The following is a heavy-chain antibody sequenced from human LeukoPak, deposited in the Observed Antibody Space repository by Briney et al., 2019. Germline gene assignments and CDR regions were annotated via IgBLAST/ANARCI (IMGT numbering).Heavy chain of an antibody. CDR3: ARFRYYYGMDV. CDR2: ICTAGDT. J-gene: IGHJ6*02. V-gene: IGHV3-13*01. CDR1: GFTFRSYD. Sequence: PGGSLRLSCAASGFTFRSYDMHWVRHAPGKGLEWGSAICTAGDTYYPGSAKGRATIPTENAKNPLYLQMHSLRAGDTAVYYCARFRYYYGMDVWGQGTGVTVSS.